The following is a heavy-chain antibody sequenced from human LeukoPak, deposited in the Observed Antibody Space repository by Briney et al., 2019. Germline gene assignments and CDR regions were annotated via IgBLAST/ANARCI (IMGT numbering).Heavy chain of an antibody. CDR1: RFSFSTSN. Sequence: GGSLRLSCAASRFSFSTSNMNWVRQAPGKGLEWLSYITTSSSTMNYADSVRGRFTISRDNAKNSLYLQMDSLREDDTAVYYCARSEGPLDYWGQGTLVTVSS. V-gene: IGHV3-48*02. J-gene: IGHJ4*02. CDR3: ARSEGPLDY. CDR2: ITTSSSTM.